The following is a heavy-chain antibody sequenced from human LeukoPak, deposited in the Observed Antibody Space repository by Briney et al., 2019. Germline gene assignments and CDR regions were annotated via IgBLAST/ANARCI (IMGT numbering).Heavy chain of an antibody. CDR3: ARYGGFLDY. D-gene: IGHD3-16*01. CDR2: ISYDGRNQ. CDR1: GFTFSNYA. V-gene: IGHV3-30*04. Sequence: GGSLRLSCAASGFTFSNYAVHWVRQAPGKGLEWVAVISYDGRNQYYADSVKGRFTVSRDNSKSTLYLQMNRLRGEDTAVYNCARYGGFLDYWGQGTLVTVSS. J-gene: IGHJ4*02.